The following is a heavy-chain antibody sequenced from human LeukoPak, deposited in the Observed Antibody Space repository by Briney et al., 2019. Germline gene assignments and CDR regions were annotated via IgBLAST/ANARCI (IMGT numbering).Heavy chain of an antibody. CDR2: ISSGSSYI. CDR3: ASLGLIRGSGYN. D-gene: IGHD3-3*01. CDR1: GFTFSSYS. Sequence: GGSLRLSCAASGFTFSSYSMNWVRQAPGKGLEWVSSISSGSSYIYYADSVKGRFTISRDNAKNSLYLQMNSLRAEDTAVYYCASLGLIRGSGYNWGQGTLVTVSS. V-gene: IGHV3-21*01. J-gene: IGHJ4*02.